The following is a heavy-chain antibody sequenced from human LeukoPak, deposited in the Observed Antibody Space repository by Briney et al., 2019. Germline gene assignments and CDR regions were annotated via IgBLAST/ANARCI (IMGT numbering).Heavy chain of an antibody. CDR3: ARDAFTTRYCSSTSCYKGNWFDS. D-gene: IGHD2-2*02. Sequence: PSETLSLTCTVSGGSISSGSYYWSWIRQPAGKGLEWIGRIYTSGSTNYNPSLKSRVTISVDTSKNQFSLKLSSVTAADTAVYYCARDAFTTRYCSSTSCYKGNWFDSWGQGTLVTVSS. J-gene: IGHJ5*01. V-gene: IGHV4-61*02. CDR2: IYTSGST. CDR1: GGSISSGSYY.